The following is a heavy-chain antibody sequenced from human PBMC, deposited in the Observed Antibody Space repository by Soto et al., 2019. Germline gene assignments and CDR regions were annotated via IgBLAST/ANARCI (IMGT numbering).Heavy chain of an antibody. CDR1: GFTFSNSA. D-gene: IGHD2-21*01. J-gene: IGHJ4*02. Sequence: GGSLRLSCVDSGFTFSNSAMTWFRQAPAKGLEWVSTIRDSDSGGSTFYADSVKGRFTISRDDSKNTLYLQMSSLRAEDTAMYYCAKVRVGIDVDFDYWGQGALVTVSS. V-gene: IGHV3-23*01. CDR3: AKVRVGIDVDFDY. CDR2: IRDSDSGGST.